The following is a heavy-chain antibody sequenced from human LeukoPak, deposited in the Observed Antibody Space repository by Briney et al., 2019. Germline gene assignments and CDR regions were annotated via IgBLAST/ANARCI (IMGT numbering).Heavy chain of an antibody. D-gene: IGHD6-13*01. J-gene: IGHJ4*02. CDR2: IYHRGST. CDR3: ARGDRYSSSDY. Sequence: PSETLSLTCTVSGYPISSGYYWGWIRQPPGKGLEWIGGIYHRGSTYYNPSLKSRVTISVDTSKNQFSLKLNSVTAADTAVYYCARGDRYSSSDYWGQGTLVTVSS. V-gene: IGHV4-38-2*02. CDR1: GYPISSGYY.